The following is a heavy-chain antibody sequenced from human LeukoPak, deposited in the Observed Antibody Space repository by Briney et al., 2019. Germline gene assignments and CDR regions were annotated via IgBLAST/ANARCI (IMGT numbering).Heavy chain of an antibody. V-gene: IGHV3-7*01. CDR3: TRMAWRSRPFDY. CDR1: GFTFSSYW. D-gene: IGHD2-2*01. CDR2: IKQDGSEK. J-gene: IGHJ4*02. Sequence: PGGSLRLSCTVSGFTFSSYWMSWVRQAPGKGLEWVANIKQDGSEKYYVDSVKGRFTISRDNAKNSLYLQMNSLRAEDTAVYYCTRMAWRSRPFDYWGQGTLVTVSS.